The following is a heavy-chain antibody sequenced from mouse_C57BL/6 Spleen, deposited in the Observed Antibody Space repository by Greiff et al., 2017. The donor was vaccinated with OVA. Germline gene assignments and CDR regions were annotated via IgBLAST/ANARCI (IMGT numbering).Heavy chain of an antibody. J-gene: IGHJ4*01. CDR1: GFTFSSYA. CDR3: ARGGYSNPYAMDY. Sequence: EVQLVESGGGLVKPGGSLKLSCAASGFTFSSYAMSWVRQTPEKRLEWVATISDGGSYTYYPDNVKGRFTISRDNAKNNLYLQMSHLKSEDTAMYYCARGGYSNPYAMDYWGQGTSVTVSS. CDR2: ISDGGSYT. D-gene: IGHD2-5*01. V-gene: IGHV5-4*01.